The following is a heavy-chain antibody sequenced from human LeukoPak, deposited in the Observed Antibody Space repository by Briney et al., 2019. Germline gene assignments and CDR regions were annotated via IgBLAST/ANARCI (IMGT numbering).Heavy chain of an antibody. D-gene: IGHD3/OR15-3a*01. J-gene: IGHJ4*02. CDR2: MSSSGNYI. CDR3: AKRSNFWTGYLDY. Sequence: NPGGSLRISCAASGFTLSSYSMNWVRQAPGKGLEWVSSMSSSGNYIYYADSVKGRFTISRDNPKDTLFLQMNSLRTEDTAVYYCAKRSNFWTGYLDYWGQGTLVTVSS. V-gene: IGHV3-21*04. CDR1: GFTLSSYS.